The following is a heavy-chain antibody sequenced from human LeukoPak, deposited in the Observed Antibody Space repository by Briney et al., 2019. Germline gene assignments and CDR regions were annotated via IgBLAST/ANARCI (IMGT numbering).Heavy chain of an antibody. CDR2: INHSGST. CDR1: GGSFSGYY. J-gene: IGHJ5*02. V-gene: IGHV4-34*01. Sequence: PSETLSLTCAVYGGSFSGYYWSWIRQPPGKGLEWIGEINHSGSTNYNPSLKSRVTISVDTSKNQFSLKLSSVTAADTVVYYCARGGIVVVVAATPNWFDPWGQGTLVTVSS. CDR3: ARGGIVVVVAATPNWFDP. D-gene: IGHD2-15*01.